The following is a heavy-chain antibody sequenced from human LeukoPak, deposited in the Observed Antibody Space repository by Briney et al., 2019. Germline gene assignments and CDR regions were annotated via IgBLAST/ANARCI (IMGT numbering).Heavy chain of an antibody. J-gene: IGHJ3*02. Sequence: SETLSLTSAVYGGSFSDYYWSWIRQPPGKGLEWIGEINHSGSTNYNPSLKSRVTISVDTSKNQFSLKLSSVTAADTAVYYCAGEPSRGGGAPNAFDIWGQGTIVTVSS. CDR1: GGSFSDYY. D-gene: IGHD2-2*01. V-gene: IGHV4-34*01. CDR3: AGEPSRGGGAPNAFDI. CDR2: INHSGST.